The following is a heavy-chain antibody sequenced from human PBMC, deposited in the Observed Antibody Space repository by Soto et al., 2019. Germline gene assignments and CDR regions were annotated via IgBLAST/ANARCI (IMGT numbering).Heavy chain of an antibody. D-gene: IGHD1-1*01. CDR2: ISAYNGNT. J-gene: IGHJ5*02. CDR3: AREIRYPERPNNWFDP. CDR1: GYTFTSYG. Sequence: ASVKVSCKASGYTFTSYGISWVRQAPGQGLEWMGWISAYNGNTNYAQKLQGRVTMTTDTSTSTAYMELRSLRSDDTAVYYCAREIRYPERPNNWFDPWGQGTLVTVSS. V-gene: IGHV1-18*01.